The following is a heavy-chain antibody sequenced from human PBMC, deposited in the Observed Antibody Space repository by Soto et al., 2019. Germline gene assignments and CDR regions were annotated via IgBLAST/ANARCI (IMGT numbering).Heavy chain of an antibody. V-gene: IGHV3-74*01. Sequence: GGSLRLSWAASGFTFSNHWLPWVRQPQGKGLVWVSRINSDGSTTSHADSVKGRFTISRDNAKNTLYLQMNSLRAEDTAVYYCARLPGYSTGWTPFDFWGQGTQVTVSS. CDR3: ARLPGYSTGWTPFDF. J-gene: IGHJ4*02. D-gene: IGHD6-19*01. CDR1: GFTFSNHW. CDR2: INSDGSTT.